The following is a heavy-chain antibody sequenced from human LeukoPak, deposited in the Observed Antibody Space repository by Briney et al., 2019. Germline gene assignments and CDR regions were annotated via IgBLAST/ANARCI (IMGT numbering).Heavy chain of an antibody. Sequence: GASVKVSCKVSGYTLTELSMHWVRQAPGKGLEWMGGFDPEDGETIYAQKFQGRVTMTEDTSTDTAYVELSSLRSEDTAVYYCATDQTYSSSSGWFDPWGQGTLVTVSS. CDR3: ATDQTYSSSSGWFDP. V-gene: IGHV1-24*01. J-gene: IGHJ5*02. D-gene: IGHD6-6*01. CDR2: FDPEDGET. CDR1: GYTLTELS.